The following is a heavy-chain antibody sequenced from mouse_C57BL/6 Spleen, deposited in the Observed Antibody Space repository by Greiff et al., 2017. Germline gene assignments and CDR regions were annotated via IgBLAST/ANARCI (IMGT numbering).Heavy chain of an antibody. J-gene: IGHJ3*01. CDR3: ARRVDYDEGFAY. CDR2: IYPGSGST. CDR1: GYTFTSYW. Sequence: VQLQQPGAELVKPGASVKMSCKASGYTFTSYWITWVKQRPGQGLEWIGDIYPGSGSTNYNEKFKSKATLTVDTSSSTAYMQLSSLTSEDSAVYYCARRVDYDEGFAYWGQGTLVTVSA. V-gene: IGHV1-55*01. D-gene: IGHD2-4*01.